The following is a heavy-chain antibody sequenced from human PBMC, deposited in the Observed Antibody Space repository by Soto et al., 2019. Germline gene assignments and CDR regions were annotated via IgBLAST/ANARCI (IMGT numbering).Heavy chain of an antibody. V-gene: IGHV4-59*01. J-gene: IGHJ6*03. CDR2: IYYSGST. CDR1: GGSISSYY. D-gene: IGHD3-10*01. Sequence: SETLSLTCTVSGGSISSYYWSWIRQPPGKGLEWIGYIYYSGSTNYNPSLKSRVTISVDTSKNQFSLKLSSVTAADTAVYYCARESGDGFGELLRGSRYYYYMDVWGKGTTVTVSS. CDR3: ARESGDGFGELLRGSRYYYYMDV.